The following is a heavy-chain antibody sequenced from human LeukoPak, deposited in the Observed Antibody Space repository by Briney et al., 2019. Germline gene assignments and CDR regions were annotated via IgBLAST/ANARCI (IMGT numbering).Heavy chain of an antibody. Sequence: VAAVKDSCMASLYTFTSYGISWVRQAPGQGLECMGWIIAYNGKTKYEQKLQGRVTMTTDTSTRTAYMELRSLRSDDTAVYYCGRDSWITASVSSDDAFDIWGRETMATASS. CDR1: LYTFTSYG. V-gene: IGHV1-18*01. D-gene: IGHD3-16*01. J-gene: IGHJ3*02. CDR3: GRDSWITASVSSDDAFDI. CDR2: IIAYNGKT.